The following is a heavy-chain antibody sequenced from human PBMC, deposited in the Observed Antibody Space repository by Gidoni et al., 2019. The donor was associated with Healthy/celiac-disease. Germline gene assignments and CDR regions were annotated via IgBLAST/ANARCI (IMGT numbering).Heavy chain of an antibody. CDR1: GGSFRGYY. CDR3: AGGRLGELSLYPDY. J-gene: IGHJ4*02. V-gene: IGHV4-34*01. Sequence: QVQLQQWGAGLLKPSETLSLTCAVYGGSFRGYYWSWIRQPPGKGLEWIGEINHSGSTNYNPSLKSRVTISVDTSKNQFSLKLSSVAAADTAVYYCAGGRLGELSLYPDYWGQGTLVTVSS. D-gene: IGHD3-16*02. CDR2: INHSGST.